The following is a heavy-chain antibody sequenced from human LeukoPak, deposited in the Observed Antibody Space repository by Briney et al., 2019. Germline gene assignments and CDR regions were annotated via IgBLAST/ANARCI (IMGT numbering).Heavy chain of an antibody. CDR1: GFTFSSYS. CDR2: ISSSSSYI. D-gene: IGHD6-13*01. J-gene: IGHJ4*02. V-gene: IGHV3-21*04. CDR3: AKVSIAAADTLRNYDY. Sequence: GGSLRLSCAASGFTFSSYSMNWVRQAPGKGLEWVSSISSSSSYIYYADSVKGRFTISRDNSKNTLYLQMNGLRADDTAIYYCAKVSIAAADTLRNYDYWGQGTLVTVSS.